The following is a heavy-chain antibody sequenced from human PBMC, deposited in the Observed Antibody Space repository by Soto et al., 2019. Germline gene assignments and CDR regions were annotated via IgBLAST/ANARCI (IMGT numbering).Heavy chain of an antibody. J-gene: IGHJ5*02. Sequence: GGSLRLSCAASGFTFSSHWMSWVRQAPGKGLEWVANIKQDGSEKYYVDSVKGRFTISRDNAKNSLYLQMNSLRAEDTAVYYCARESGWKKGGLDPRAQGTLVTVSS. CDR1: GFTFSSHW. CDR3: ARESGWKKGGLDP. V-gene: IGHV3-7*01. CDR2: IKQDGSEK. D-gene: IGHD3-16*01.